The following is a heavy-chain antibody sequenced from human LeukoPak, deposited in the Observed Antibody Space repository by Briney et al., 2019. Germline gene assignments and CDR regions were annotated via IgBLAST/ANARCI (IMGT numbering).Heavy chain of an antibody. Sequence: ASVKVSCKASGYTFTSYAMNWVRQAPGQGLEWMGWINTNTGNPTYAQGFTGRFVFSLDTSVSTAYLQISSLKAEDTAVYYCARARVSIAAAGTGGAFFDYWGQGTLVTVSS. CDR3: ARARVSIAAAGTGGAFFDY. CDR2: INTNTGNP. J-gene: IGHJ4*02. V-gene: IGHV7-4-1*02. D-gene: IGHD6-13*01. CDR1: GYTFTSYA.